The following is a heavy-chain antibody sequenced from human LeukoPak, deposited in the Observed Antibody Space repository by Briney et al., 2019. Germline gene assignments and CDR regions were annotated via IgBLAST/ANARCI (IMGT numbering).Heavy chain of an antibody. V-gene: IGHV1-18*01. D-gene: IGHD3-10*01. CDR2: ISAYNGNT. CDR1: GYTFRNYG. J-gene: IGHJ3*02. Sequence: ASLKVSCKSSGYTFRNYGISWLRQAPGQGLEGMGWISAYNGNTNYAQKVQGRLTMTTDTSTNTAYMELRSLRSDDTAVYYCARKGRIPTVRGDDAFDIWGQGTVVTVSS. CDR3: ARKGRIPTVRGDDAFDI.